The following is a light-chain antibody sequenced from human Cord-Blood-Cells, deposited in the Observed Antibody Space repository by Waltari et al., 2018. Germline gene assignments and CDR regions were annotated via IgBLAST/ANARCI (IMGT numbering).Light chain of an antibody. CDR1: QSISSY. CDR2: AAS. V-gene: IGKV1-39*01. CDR3: QQSYSTPFT. J-gene: IGKJ3*01. Sequence: ESVTITCRASQSISSYLNWYQQKPGKAPKLLIYAASSLQSGVPSRFSGSGSGTDFTLTISSLQPEDFATYYCQQSYSTPFTFGPGTKVDIK.